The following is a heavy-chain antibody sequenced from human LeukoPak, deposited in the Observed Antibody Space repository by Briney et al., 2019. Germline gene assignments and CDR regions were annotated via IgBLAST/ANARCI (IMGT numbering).Heavy chain of an antibody. V-gene: IGHV1-2*02. J-gene: IGHJ4*02. D-gene: IGHD2/OR15-2a*01. CDR2: IGPHSSAT. CDR3: AREGNGLLSKDFDY. Sequence: ASVKVSCKSSGFSFTDYYIHWVRQAPGQGLEWMGYIGPHSSATSSPQEFQGRVTMTRDTSMSTAYMELTRLTSDDTAVYYCAREGNGLLSKDFDYWGQGTLVTVSS. CDR1: GFSFTDYY.